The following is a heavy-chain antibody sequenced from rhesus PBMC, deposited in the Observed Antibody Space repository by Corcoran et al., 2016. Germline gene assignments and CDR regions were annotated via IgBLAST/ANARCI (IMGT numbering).Heavy chain of an antibody. CDR3: ARRFDY. Sequence: QVQLQESGPGLVKPSETLSLTCPVSGGSISGYYWHWIRQLPGKGLEGFGDIYGRGRTTNYNPSHNSRVTMSVDTSKNQLSLKLSSVTAADTAVYYCARRFDYWGQGVLVTVSS. CDR1: GGSISGYY. J-gene: IGHJ4*01. V-gene: IGHV4S11*01. CDR2: IYGRGRTT.